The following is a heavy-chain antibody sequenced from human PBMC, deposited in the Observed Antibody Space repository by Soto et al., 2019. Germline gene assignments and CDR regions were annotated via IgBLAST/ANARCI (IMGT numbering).Heavy chain of an antibody. CDR1: GFTFSSYG. J-gene: IGHJ4*02. Sequence: RGSLRLSCAASGFTFSSYGMHWVRQAPGKGLEWVAVISYDGSNKYYADSVKGRFTISRDNAKNTLYLQMNSLRTEDTAVYYCARDHAPVACTSLPGYWCQGTLVTVSS. D-gene: IGHD6-19*01. V-gene: IGHV3-30*03. CDR2: ISYDGSNK. CDR3: ARDHAPVACTSLPGY.